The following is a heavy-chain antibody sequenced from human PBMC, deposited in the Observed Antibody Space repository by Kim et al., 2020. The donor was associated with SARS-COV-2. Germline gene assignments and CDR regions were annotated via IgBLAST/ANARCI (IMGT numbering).Heavy chain of an antibody. D-gene: IGHD4-17*01. V-gene: IGHV4-59*01. J-gene: IGHJ5*02. CDR3: ARGLGDYVGDWFDP. Sequence: SETLSLTCTVSGGSISSYYWSWIRQPPGKGLEWIGYIYYSGSTNYNPSLKSRVTISVDTSKNQFSLKLSSVTAADTAVYYCARGLGDYVGDWFDPWGQGSLVSVSS. CDR2: IYYSGST. CDR1: GGSISSYY.